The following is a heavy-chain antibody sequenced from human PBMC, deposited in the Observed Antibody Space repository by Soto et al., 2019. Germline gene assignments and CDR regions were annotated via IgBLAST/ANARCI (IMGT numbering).Heavy chain of an antibody. CDR2: INHSGST. CDR1: GGSFSGYY. Sequence: SETLSLTCAVYGGSFSGYYWSWIRQPPGKGLEWIGEINHSGSTNYNPSLKSRVTISVDTSKNQFSLKLSSVTAADTAVYYCAREGRDYGDYVRTFDYWGQGTMVTLSS. CDR3: AREGRDYGDYVRTFDY. J-gene: IGHJ4*02. D-gene: IGHD4-17*01. V-gene: IGHV4-34*01.